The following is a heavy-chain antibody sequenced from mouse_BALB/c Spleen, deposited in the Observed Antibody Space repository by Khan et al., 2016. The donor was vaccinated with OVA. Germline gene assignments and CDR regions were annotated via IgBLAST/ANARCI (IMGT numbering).Heavy chain of an antibody. Sequence: QIQLVQSGPELKKPGETVKISCKASGYTFTNYGMNWVKQAPGKGLKWMGWINTYSGEPTYADDFKGRFAFSLETFASTASLQINNLKIEDMDTYFVARGEKRRFSYFAIDYWGQGTSVTVSS. CDR2: INTYSGEP. CDR1: GYTFTNYG. J-gene: IGHJ4*01. CDR3: ARGEKRRFSYFAIDY. V-gene: IGHV9-1*02.